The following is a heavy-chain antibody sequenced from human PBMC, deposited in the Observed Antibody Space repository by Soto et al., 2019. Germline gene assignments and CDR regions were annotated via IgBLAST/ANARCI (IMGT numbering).Heavy chain of an antibody. Sequence: WTWIRQHPEKGLEWIGYNYYSGITYYNPSLKSRVTISLDTSKNQFSLKLSSVTAADTAVYYCARGSSIAGLYYGMDVWGQGTTVNVSS. CDR2: NYYSGIT. V-gene: IGHV4-31*02. CDR3: ARGSSIAGLYYGMDV. J-gene: IGHJ6*02. D-gene: IGHD6-6*01.